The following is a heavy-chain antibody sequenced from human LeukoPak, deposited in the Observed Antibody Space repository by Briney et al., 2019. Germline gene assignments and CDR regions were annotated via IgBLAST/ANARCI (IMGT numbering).Heavy chain of an antibody. D-gene: IGHD3-10*01. CDR3: SRVDFGAYRNWFDP. CDR1: GDRVSNNNAA. V-gene: IGHV6-1*01. Sequence: SQTLSLTCAIPGDRVSNNNAAWNWIRQSPSRGLEWLGRTYYRSKLYNDYAVSVKSRITISPDTSKNHFSLQLNSVTPEDAAVYFCSRVDFGAYRNWFDPWGQGTLVTVSS. J-gene: IGHJ5*02. CDR2: TYYRSKLYN.